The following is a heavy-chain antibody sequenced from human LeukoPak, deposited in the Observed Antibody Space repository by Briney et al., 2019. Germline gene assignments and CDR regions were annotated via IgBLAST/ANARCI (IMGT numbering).Heavy chain of an antibody. V-gene: IGHV4-59*01. CDR2: IYNSETT. CDR3: ARGSGGYRFDP. Sequence: PSETLSLTCTVSDGSMTNYHWTWIRQSPGRAPEYIGYIYNSETTKYNPSLKSRVTLSVDMSKKQFSLRLNSVTAADTAVYYCARGSGGYRFDPWAREYWSPSPQ. J-gene: IGHJ5*02. CDR1: DGSMTNYH. D-gene: IGHD3-22*01.